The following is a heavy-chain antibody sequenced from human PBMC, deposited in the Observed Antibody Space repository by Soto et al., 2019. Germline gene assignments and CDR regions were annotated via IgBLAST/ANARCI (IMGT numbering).Heavy chain of an antibody. Sequence: GGSLRLSCEASGFTFSSYAMNWVRQAPGKRLEWVSGITGSGGSTYYADSVKGRFTISRDNSKNTLYLQMNSLRGDDTAVYYCAKDRSVDTRDWFDPWGQGTLVAVSS. V-gene: IGHV3-23*01. J-gene: IGHJ5*02. CDR2: ITGSGGST. D-gene: IGHD5-18*01. CDR1: GFTFSSYA. CDR3: AKDRSVDTRDWFDP.